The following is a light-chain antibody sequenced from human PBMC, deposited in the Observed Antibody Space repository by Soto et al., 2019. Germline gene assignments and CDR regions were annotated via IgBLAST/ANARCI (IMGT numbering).Light chain of an antibody. CDR1: SGHSTYI. V-gene: IGLV4-60*02. Sequence: QPVLTQSSSASASLGSSVRLTCTLSSGHSTYIIAWHQQQPGKAPRFLMKLEGSGTYNKGSGVPDRFSGSSSGADRYLTISNLQFEDEADYYCETGDSNTRFGGGTKVTVL. J-gene: IGLJ3*02. CDR3: ETGDSNTR. CDR2: LEGSGTY.